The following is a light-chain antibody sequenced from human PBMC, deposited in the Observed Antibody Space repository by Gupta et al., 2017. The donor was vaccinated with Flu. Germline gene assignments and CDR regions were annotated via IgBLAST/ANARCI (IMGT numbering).Light chain of an antibody. J-gene: IGLJ3*02. Sequence: QSVLTQPPSVSEAPRQRVTISGSGSSSNIGNNAVNWYQQLPGKAPKLVIYYDDLLPSGVSDRFSGSKSGTSASLAISGLQSEDEADYYCAACDDSLNGWVFGGGTKLTVL. CDR1: SSNIGNNA. CDR2: YDD. V-gene: IGLV1-36*01. CDR3: AACDDSLNGWV.